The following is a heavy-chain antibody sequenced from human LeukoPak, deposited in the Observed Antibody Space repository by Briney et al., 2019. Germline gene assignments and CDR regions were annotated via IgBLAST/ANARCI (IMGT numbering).Heavy chain of an antibody. CDR3: ARRGDVLTALKDYFDS. CDR2: ISGSGGST. J-gene: IGHJ4*02. V-gene: IGHV3-23*01. Sequence: GGSLRLSCAASEFTSSTYAISWVRQAPGKGLEWVSAISGSGGSTFYADSVKGRFTISRDNSKNTLYLQMSSLRAEDTAIYYSARRGDVLTALKDYFDSWGQGTLVTVSS. CDR1: EFTSSTYA. D-gene: IGHD3-9*01.